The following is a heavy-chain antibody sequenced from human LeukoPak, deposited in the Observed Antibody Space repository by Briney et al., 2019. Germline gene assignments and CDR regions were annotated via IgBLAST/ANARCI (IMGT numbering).Heavy chain of an antibody. J-gene: IGHJ3*02. CDR2: IYYSGST. CDR3: ASLTTADAFDI. CDR1: GGSISSYY. Sequence: SETLSLTCTVSGGSISSYYWSWIRQPPGKGLEWIGYIYYSGSTNYNPSLKSRVTISVDTSKNQFSLKLSSVTAADTAVFYCASLTTADAFDIWGQGTMVTVSS. V-gene: IGHV4-59*01. D-gene: IGHD3-22*01.